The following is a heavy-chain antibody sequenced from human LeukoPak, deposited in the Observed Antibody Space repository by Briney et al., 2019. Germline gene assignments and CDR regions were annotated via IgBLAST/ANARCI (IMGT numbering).Heavy chain of an antibody. D-gene: IGHD5-18*01. J-gene: IGHJ4*02. CDR2: IYSGGST. CDR1: GFTVSSNY. CDR3: AKLRFPYFDY. V-gene: IGHV3-66*01. Sequence: GGSLRLSCAASGFTVSSNYMSWVRQVPGKGLEWVSVIYSGGSTYYADSVKGRFTISRDNSKNTLYLQMNSLRVEDTAVYYCAKLRFPYFDYWGQGTLVTVSS.